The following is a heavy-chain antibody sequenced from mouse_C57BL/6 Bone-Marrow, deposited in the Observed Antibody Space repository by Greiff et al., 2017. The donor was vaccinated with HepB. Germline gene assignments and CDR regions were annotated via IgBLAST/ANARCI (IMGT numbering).Heavy chain of an antibody. V-gene: IGHV5-12*01. J-gene: IGHJ4*01. Sequence: EVQRVESGGGLVQPGGSLKLSCAASGFTFSDYYMYWVRQTPEKRLEWVAYISNGGGSTYYPDTVKGRFTISRDNAKNTLYLQMSRLKSEDTAMYYCARPMDYWGQGTSVTVSS. CDR1: GFTFSDYY. CDR2: ISNGGGST. CDR3: ARPMDY.